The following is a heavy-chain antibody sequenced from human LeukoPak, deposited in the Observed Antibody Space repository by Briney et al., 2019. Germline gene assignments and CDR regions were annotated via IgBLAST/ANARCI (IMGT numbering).Heavy chain of an antibody. CDR1: GATFSSYA. Sequence: PVKFSCKASGATFSSYAISWVRQAPGQGLEWMERIIPILGIANYAQKFQARVTITADKSTSTAYMELSSLRSEDTAVYYCARDMPNPDFLAVAFDYWGQGTLVTVSS. J-gene: IGHJ4*02. D-gene: IGHD6-19*01. V-gene: IGHV1-69*04. CDR3: ARDMPNPDFLAVAFDY. CDR2: IIPILGIA.